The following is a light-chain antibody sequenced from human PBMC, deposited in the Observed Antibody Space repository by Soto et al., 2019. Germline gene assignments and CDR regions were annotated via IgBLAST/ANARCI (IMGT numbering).Light chain of an antibody. Sequence: QSALTQPACVSGSPGQSITISCTGTSSDVGGYNYVSWYQQHPGKAPKLMIYEVSNRPSGVSNRFSGSKSGNTASLTISGLQAEDEADYYCSSYTSSSTLGYVFGTGTKLTVL. CDR1: SSDVGGYNY. CDR2: EVS. J-gene: IGLJ1*01. V-gene: IGLV2-14*01. CDR3: SSYTSSSTLGYV.